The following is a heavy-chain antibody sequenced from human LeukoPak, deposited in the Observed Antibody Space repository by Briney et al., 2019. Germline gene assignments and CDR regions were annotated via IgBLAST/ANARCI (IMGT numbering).Heavy chain of an antibody. J-gene: IGHJ6*02. D-gene: IGHD2-2*01. CDR1: GGSFSGYY. Sequence: SETLSLTCAVYGGSFSGYYWSWIRQPPGKGLEWIGEINHSGSTNYNPSLKSRVTISVDTSKNQFSLKLSSVTAADTAVYYCARGPNIVVVPAAIRRYYGMDVWGQGTTVTVSS. CDR3: ARGPNIVVVPAAIRRYYGMDV. CDR2: INHSGST. V-gene: IGHV4-34*01.